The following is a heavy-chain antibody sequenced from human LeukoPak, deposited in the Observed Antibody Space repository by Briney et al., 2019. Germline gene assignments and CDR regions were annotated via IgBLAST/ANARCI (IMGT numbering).Heavy chain of an antibody. J-gene: IGHJ3*01. CDR2: ISSSGTYT. CDR3: ARDPALTL. D-gene: IGHD1-14*01. V-gene: IGHV3-11*06. CDR1: GFTFSDYY. Sequence: GGSLRLSCATSGFTFSDYYMSWIRQAPGKGLEWVSYISSSGTYTNSADSVKGRFTISRDNSKNTLSLQMNSLRPEDTAMYYCARDPALTLWGQGTMVTVSS.